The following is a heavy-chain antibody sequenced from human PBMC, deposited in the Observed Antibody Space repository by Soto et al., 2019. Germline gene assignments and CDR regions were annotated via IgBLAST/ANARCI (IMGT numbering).Heavy chain of an antibody. D-gene: IGHD2-21*02. V-gene: IGHV3-23*01. CDR3: ANYPGAYCGGDCYSYWFDP. J-gene: IGHJ5*02. Sequence: GGSLRLSCAASGFTFSSYAMSWFRQAPGKGLEWVSAISGSGGSTYYADSVKGRFTISRDNSKNTLYLQMNSLRAEDTAVYYCANYPGAYCGGDCYSYWFDPWGQGTLVTVSS. CDR1: GFTFSSYA. CDR2: ISGSGGST.